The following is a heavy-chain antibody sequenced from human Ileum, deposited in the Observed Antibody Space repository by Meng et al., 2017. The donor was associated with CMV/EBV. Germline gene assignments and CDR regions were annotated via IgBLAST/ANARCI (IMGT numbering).Heavy chain of an antibody. CDR2: NYYTGTT. J-gene: IGHJ4*01. V-gene: IGHV4-39*07. CDR1: GGSISSGSHF. D-gene: IGHD3/OR15-3a*01. CDR3: ARGFYDFWEPDY. Sequence: QWRREEWGPGLGKPSGTRSITCDGSGGSISSGSHFWVWIRQPPRKGLEWIGTNYYTGTTYYNPSLKSRVTISVDTSKNQFSLKLSSVTAADTALYYCARGFYDFWEPDYWGHGTLVTVSS.